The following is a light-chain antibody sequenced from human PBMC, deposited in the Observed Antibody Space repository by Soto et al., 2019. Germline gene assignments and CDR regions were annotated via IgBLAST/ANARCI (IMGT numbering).Light chain of an antibody. V-gene: IGKV1-5*01. CDR2: EAS. Sequence: VQMTLSPSALSVSVGDRVTITFRASQSISSWLAWYQQKPGTAPKLLIYEASNLESGVPSRFSGSGSGTEFTLTIISLQPDDFATYYCQQSDRDWTFAQGFKVDMK. CDR1: QSISSW. J-gene: IGKJ1*01. CDR3: QQSDRDWT.